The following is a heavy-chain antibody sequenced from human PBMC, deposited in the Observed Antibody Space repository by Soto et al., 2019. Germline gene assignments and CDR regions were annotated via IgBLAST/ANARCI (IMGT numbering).Heavy chain of an antibody. CDR3: ARIQGWGFDY. CDR2: ITSSAGAM. V-gene: IGHV3-11*01. CDR1: GFTFSDYY. J-gene: IGHJ4*02. D-gene: IGHD3-16*01. Sequence: QVRLVESGGGLVKPGGSLRLSCAASGFTFSDYYMSWIRQAPGKGLEWVSYITSSAGAMYYEDSVKGRFTISRDNAKNSLYLQMNTLRAEDTAVCYCARIQGWGFDYWGQGTVVTVSP.